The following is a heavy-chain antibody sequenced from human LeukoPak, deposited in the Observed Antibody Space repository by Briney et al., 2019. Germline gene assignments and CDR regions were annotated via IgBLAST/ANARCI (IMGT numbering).Heavy chain of an antibody. CDR2: ISGSGGST. D-gene: IGHD2-2*01. J-gene: IGHJ4*02. CDR3: ARDHCSSTSCYLD. CDR1: GFTFSSYA. V-gene: IGHV3-23*01. Sequence: GGSLRLSCAASGFTFSSYAMSWVRQAPGKGLEWVSAISGSGGSTYYADSVKGRFTISRDNAKNSLYLQMNSLRAEDTAMYYCARDHCSSTSCYLDWGQGTLVTVSS.